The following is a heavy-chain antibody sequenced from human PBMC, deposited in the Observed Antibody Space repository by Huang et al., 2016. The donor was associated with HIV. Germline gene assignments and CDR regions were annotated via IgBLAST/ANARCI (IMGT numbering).Heavy chain of an antibody. CDR2: IKQDEREK. Sequence: VESGGRSVQPGGSIKLSCVGSTFTFGAYWMSWVRQPPGKGLEWLANIKQDEREKYYVDSVKGRFNISRDNARKVLFLEMDDLRVEDTAIYFCATKTAGMDIWGQGTTVTVSS. D-gene: IGHD1-7*01. CDR3: ATKTAGMDI. J-gene: IGHJ6*02. V-gene: IGHV3-7*01. CDR1: TFTFGAYW.